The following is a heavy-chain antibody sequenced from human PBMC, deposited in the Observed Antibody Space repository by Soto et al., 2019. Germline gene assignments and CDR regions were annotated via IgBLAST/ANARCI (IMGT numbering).Heavy chain of an antibody. V-gene: IGHV4-39*01. CDR1: GCSISSSSTY. D-gene: IGHD2-2*01. CDR2: IYHSGSS. J-gene: IGHJ5*02. CDR3: ARHWIAGSAIP. Sequence: WETLSLTCTVSGCSISSSSTYWGWIRQPPGKGLEWIGSIYHSGSSHDNPSLKSRVAISVDTSKNQFSLKVRSVTAADSAVYYCARHWIAGSAIPWGQGTLVTVSS.